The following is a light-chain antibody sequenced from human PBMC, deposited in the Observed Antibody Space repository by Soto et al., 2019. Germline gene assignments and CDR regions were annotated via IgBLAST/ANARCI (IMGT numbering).Light chain of an antibody. Sequence: EIVLTQSPGTLSLSPGERATLSCRAIQSVSSSYLARYQQKPGQAPRILIDGLSNRATGIPDRFSGSESGTDVALTISRREPEDVAVYYCQPYGSSPWMFCQGTKVEIK. CDR2: GLS. J-gene: IGKJ1*01. V-gene: IGKV3-20*01. CDR1: QSVSSSY. CDR3: QPYGSSPWM.